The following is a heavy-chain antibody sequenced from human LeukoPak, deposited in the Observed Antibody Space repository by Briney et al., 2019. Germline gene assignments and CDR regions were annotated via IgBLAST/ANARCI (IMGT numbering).Heavy chain of an antibody. J-gene: IGHJ5*02. CDR1: GYTFTGYY. CDR2: INPNSGAT. D-gene: IGHD1-26*01. Sequence: ASVKVSCKASGYTFTGYYMHWVRQAPGQGLEWMGWINPNSGATKYAQKFQGRVTMTRDMSTSTDYMELSSLRSEDTAIYYCARDNSVGDNAWWFDPWGQGTLVTVSS. CDR3: ARDNSVGDNAWWFDP. V-gene: IGHV1-2*02.